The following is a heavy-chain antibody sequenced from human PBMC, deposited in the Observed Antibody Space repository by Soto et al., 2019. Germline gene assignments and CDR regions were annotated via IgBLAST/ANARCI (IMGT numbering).Heavy chain of an antibody. Sequence: GGSLRLSCAASGFIFENFGMSWVRQAPGKGLEWISSISGSGFKKYYADSVKGRFTISRDNSKSTVYLELNNLSAEDTAVYHCAKNQGVELVPLATVDWFDPWGQGSVVTVPS. CDR2: ISGSGFKK. V-gene: IGHV3-23*01. CDR3: AKNQGVELVPLATVDWFDP. D-gene: IGHD1-26*01. CDR1: GFIFENFG. J-gene: IGHJ5*02.